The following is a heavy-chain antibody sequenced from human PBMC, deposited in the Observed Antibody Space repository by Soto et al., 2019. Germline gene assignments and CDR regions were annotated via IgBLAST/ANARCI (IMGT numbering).Heavy chain of an antibody. V-gene: IGHV1-18*01. CDR3: ARFHDFWSGPRALYGMDV. CDR2: ISAYNGNT. CDR1: GYTFTSYG. D-gene: IGHD3-3*01. J-gene: IGHJ6*02. Sequence: QVQLVQSGAEVKKPGASVKVSCKASGYTFTSYGISWVRQAPGQGLEWMGWISAYNGNTNYAQKLQGRVTMTTDTSPRTAYMELRSLRSDDTAVYYCARFHDFWSGPRALYGMDVWGQGTTVTVSS.